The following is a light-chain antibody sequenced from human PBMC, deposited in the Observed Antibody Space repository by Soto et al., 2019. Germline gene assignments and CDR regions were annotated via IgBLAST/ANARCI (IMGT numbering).Light chain of an antibody. J-gene: IGKJ5*01. CDR1: QNINNY. CDR2: DAS. CDR3: QPYENLPT. Sequence: DIQMTQSPSSLSASVGDRVTITFQASQNINNYLNWYQQKPGRAPKLLIYDASNLEAGVPSRFRGSGSGTDFTFTISRLQPDDIATYYCQPYENLPTFAQGTRLEIK. V-gene: IGKV1-33*01.